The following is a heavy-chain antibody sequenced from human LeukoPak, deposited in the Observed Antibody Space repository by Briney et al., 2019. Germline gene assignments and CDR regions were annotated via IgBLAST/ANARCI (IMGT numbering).Heavy chain of an antibody. D-gene: IGHD2-21*02. V-gene: IGHV3-30-3*01. J-gene: IGHJ4*02. Sequence: GGSLRLSCAASGFTFSSYAMHWVRQAPGKGLEWVAVISYDGSNKYYADSVKGRFTISRDNSKNTLYLQMNSLRAEDTAVYYCARDRDAPYCGGDCSLYPGYWGQGTLVTVSS. CDR1: GFTFSSYA. CDR2: ISYDGSNK. CDR3: ARDRDAPYCGGDCSLYPGY.